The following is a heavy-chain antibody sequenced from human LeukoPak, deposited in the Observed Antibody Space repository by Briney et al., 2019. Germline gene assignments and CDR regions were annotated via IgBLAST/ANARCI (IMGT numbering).Heavy chain of an antibody. V-gene: IGHV4-30-4*01. CDR2: MYSSGST. CDR3: ARPYYYDSRIDP. J-gene: IGHJ5*02. Sequence: SETLSLTCTVSGVSISSGDCYWSWIRQPPGKGLEWIGYMYSSGSTYYNPSLKSRATISVDTSKNQFSLKLSSVTAADTAVYYCARPYYYDSRIDPWGQGTLVTVSS. CDR1: GVSISSGDCY. D-gene: IGHD3-22*01.